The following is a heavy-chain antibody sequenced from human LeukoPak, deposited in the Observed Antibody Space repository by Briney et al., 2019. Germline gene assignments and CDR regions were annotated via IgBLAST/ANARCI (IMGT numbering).Heavy chain of an antibody. J-gene: IGHJ4*02. CDR3: ARGFCSGGSCIEGY. CDR1: GYTFTSYD. V-gene: IGHV1-8*01. D-gene: IGHD2-15*01. CDR2: MNPNSGNT. Sequence: ASVKVSCKASGYTFTSYDINWVRQATGQGLEWMGWMNPNSGNTGYAQKFQGRVTMTRNTSISTAYMELSSLRSEDTAVYYCARGFCSGGSCIEGYWGQGSLVTVSS.